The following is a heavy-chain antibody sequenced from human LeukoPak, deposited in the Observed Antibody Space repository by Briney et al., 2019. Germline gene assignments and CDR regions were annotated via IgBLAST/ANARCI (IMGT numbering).Heavy chain of an antibody. CDR2: INPNSGGR. Sequence: ASVKVSCKASGYSFTGHYLHWVRQAPGQGLEWMGWINPNSGGRKYAQKFQGRVTMTKDISISTAFMELSSLTSDDTAVYYCARDTPLSVSVRGVSQGDYWGQGTLVTVSS. V-gene: IGHV1-2*02. D-gene: IGHD3-10*01. CDR3: ARDTPLSVSVRGVSQGDY. CDR1: GYSFTGHY. J-gene: IGHJ4*02.